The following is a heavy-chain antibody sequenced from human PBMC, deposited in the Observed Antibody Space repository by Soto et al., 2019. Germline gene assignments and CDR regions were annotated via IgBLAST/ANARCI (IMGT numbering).Heavy chain of an antibody. D-gene: IGHD3-22*01. CDR2: ISYDGSHK. CDR3: ARGAAVNSGYYYGDY. Sequence: GGSLRLSCAASGFTFSSYVMHWVRQAPGKGLEWVAVISYDGSHKYHADSVKGRFTISRDNSKNTLYLQMDSLRPEDTAVYYCARGAAVNSGYYYGDYWGQGTLVTVSS. J-gene: IGHJ4*02. CDR1: GFTFSSYV. V-gene: IGHV3-30-3*01.